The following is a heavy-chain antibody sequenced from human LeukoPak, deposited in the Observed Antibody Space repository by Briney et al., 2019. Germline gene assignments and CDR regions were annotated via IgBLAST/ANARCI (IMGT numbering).Heavy chain of an antibody. CDR1: GFTFDDYA. Sequence: GGSLRLSCAASGFTFDDYAMHWVRQAPGKGLEWVSGISWNSGSIGYADSVKGRFTISRDNAKNSLYLQMNSLRDEDTAVYYCARDRPLLWFGELFPTGFDYWGQGTLVTVSS. D-gene: IGHD3-10*01. CDR3: ARDRPLLWFGELFPTGFDY. CDR2: ISWNSGSI. V-gene: IGHV3-9*01. J-gene: IGHJ4*02.